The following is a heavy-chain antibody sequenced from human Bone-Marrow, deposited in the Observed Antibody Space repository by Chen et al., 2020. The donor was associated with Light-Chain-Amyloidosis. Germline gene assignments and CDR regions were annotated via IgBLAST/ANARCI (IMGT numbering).Heavy chain of an antibody. V-gene: IGHV3-48*01. J-gene: IGHJ4*02. D-gene: IGHD6-13*01. Sequence: EVQLVESGGALVQPGGSLRLSCAASGFTFSGYSMNWVRQAPGKGLEWISYIGWRSDVIFYADSVKGRFTISRDNVQNSLYLQMNSLRVEDTGLYYCTRDSGEAAADDYWGQGTLVTVSA. CDR3: TRDSGEAAADDY. CDR1: GFTFSGYS. CDR2: IGWRSDVI.